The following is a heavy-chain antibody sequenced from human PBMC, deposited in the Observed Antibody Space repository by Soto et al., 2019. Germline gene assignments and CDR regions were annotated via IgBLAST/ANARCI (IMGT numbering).Heavy chain of an antibody. V-gene: IGHV4-34*01. CDR3: ARGRVLVTMVRGANNWFDP. Sequence: QVQLQQWGAGLLKPSETLSLTCAVYGGSFSGYYWSWIRQPPGKGLEWIGEINHSGSTNYNPSLKSRVTISVDTSKNQFSLKLSSVTAADTAVYYCARGRVLVTMVRGANNWFDPWGQGTLVTVSS. CDR1: GGSFSGYY. CDR2: INHSGST. J-gene: IGHJ5*02. D-gene: IGHD3-10*01.